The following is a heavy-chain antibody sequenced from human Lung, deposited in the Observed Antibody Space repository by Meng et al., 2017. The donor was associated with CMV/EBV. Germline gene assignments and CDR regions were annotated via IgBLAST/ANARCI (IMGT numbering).Heavy chain of an antibody. CDR2: LWYDGSNT. CDR1: GFTFSNFG. CDR3: AKDMRDFGELLEY. D-gene: IGHD1-7*01. V-gene: IGHV3-33*06. Sequence: SLRLSCXASGFTFSNFGMHWVRQAPGRGLEWVALLWYDGSNTNYADSVKGRFTISRDNSKNTVYLQMNSLRVEDTAVYYCAKDMRDFGELLEYWGQGTLVTVSS. J-gene: IGHJ4*02.